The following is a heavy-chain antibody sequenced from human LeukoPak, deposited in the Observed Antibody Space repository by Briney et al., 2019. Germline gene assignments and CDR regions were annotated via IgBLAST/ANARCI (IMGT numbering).Heavy chain of an antibody. Sequence: SETLSFTCTVSGGSISSYYWSWIRQPPGKGLEWIGYIYYSGSTNYNPSLKSRVTISVDTSKNQFSLKLSSVTAADTAVYYCASPVRDYWGQGTLVTVSS. CDR2: IYYSGST. V-gene: IGHV4-59*12. CDR3: ASPVRDY. J-gene: IGHJ4*02. CDR1: GGSISSYY. D-gene: IGHD4-17*01.